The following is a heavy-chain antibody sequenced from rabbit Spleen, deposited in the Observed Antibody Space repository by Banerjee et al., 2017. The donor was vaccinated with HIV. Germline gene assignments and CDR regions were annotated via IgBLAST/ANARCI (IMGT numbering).Heavy chain of an antibody. D-gene: IGHD8-1*01. V-gene: IGHV1S40*01. CDR2: IAGSSSGFT. Sequence: QSLEESGGDLVKPEGSLTLTCTASGFSFSSSDYICWVRQAPGKGLEWISCIAGSSSGFTYSATWAKGRFTCSKTSSTTATLQMTSLTAADTATYFCARDGAGGSYFALWGQGTLVTVS. CDR1: GFSFSSSDY. J-gene: IGHJ4*01. CDR3: ARDGAGGSYFAL.